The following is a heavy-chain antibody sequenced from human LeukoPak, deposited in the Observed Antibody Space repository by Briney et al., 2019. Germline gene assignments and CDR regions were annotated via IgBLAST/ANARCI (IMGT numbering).Heavy chain of an antibody. J-gene: IGHJ4*02. V-gene: IGHV4-4*07. D-gene: IGHD6-13*01. Sequence: SETLSLTCTVSGGSINFYYWSWIRQPAGKGLEWIGRIYSTGSTNYSPSLKSRVTMSVDKSKNQFSLNLSSVAAADTAVYYCARGIADPYSFDSWGQGTLVTVSS. CDR2: IYSTGST. CDR1: GGSINFYY. CDR3: ARGIADPYSFDS.